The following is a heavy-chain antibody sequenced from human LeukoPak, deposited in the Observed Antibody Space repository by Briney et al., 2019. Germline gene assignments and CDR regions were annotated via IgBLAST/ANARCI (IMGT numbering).Heavy chain of an antibody. D-gene: IGHD1-26*01. CDR2: INWNGGST. Sequence: GGSLRLSCAASGFTFDDYGMNWVRQAPGKGLEWVSNINWNGGSTYYADPVKGRFTISRDNAKNSLYLQMNSLRAEDTAVYFCARATWDPNYYYYMDVWGKGTTVTISS. J-gene: IGHJ6*03. CDR3: ARATWDPNYYYYMDV. V-gene: IGHV3-20*04. CDR1: GFTFDDYG.